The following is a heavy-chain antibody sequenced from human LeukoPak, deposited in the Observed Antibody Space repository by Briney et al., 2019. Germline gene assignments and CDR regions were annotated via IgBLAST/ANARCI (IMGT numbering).Heavy chain of an antibody. V-gene: IGHV3-21*01. CDR1: GFTFSSYS. D-gene: IGHD2-2*01. J-gene: IGHJ6*03. CDR2: ISSSSSYI. Sequence: GGSLRLSCAASGFTFSSYSMNWVRQAPGKGLEWVSSISSSSSYIYYADSVKGRFTISRDNAKNSLYLQMNSLRAEDTAVYYCVREQRGVVPAASYYYYYYYMDVWGKGTTVTVSS. CDR3: VREQRGVVPAASYYYYYYYMDV.